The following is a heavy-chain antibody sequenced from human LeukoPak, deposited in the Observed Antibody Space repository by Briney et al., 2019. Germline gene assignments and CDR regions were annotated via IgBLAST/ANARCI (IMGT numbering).Heavy chain of an antibody. CDR3: AKPRDIDSWAFDV. CDR2: ISYDGRNK. D-gene: IGHD2-15*01. J-gene: IGHJ3*01. V-gene: IGHV3-30*18. Sequence: SGGSLRLSCAASEFTFNNHDMHWVRQAPGQGLEWVAAISYDGRNKYYAVSVKGRLTISRDNSKITLNLHMNSLRTEDTAVFYCAKPRDIDSWAFDVWGQGTMVTVSS. CDR1: EFTFNNHD.